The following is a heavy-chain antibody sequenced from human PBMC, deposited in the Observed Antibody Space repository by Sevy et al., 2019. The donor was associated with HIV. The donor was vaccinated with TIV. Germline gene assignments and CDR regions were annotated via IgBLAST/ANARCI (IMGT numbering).Heavy chain of an antibody. Sequence: SETLSLTCTVSSGSISSSTYYWARIRQPPGKGLEWIGSIFYSGSPYYNPSLQSRLTISVDTSKNQFSLKLSSVTAADTAVYYCASHNYSDRSGYYYPVWFDYWGRGTLVTVSS. V-gene: IGHV4-39*01. CDR1: SGSISSSTYY. CDR2: IFYSGSP. CDR3: ASHNYSDRSGYYYPVWFDY. J-gene: IGHJ4*02. D-gene: IGHD3-22*01.